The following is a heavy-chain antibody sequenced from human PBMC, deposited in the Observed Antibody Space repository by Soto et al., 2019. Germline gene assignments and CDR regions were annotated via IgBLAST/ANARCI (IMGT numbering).Heavy chain of an antibody. D-gene: IGHD2-21*02. CDR3: AKGRVTALGDPTTNRENYFDY. CDR1: GFTFSSYG. Sequence: QAGGSLRLSCAASGFTFSSYGMHWVRQAPGKGLEWVAVISYDGSNKYYADSVKGRFTISRDNSKNTLYLQMNSLRAEDTAVYYCAKGRVTALGDPTTNRENYFDYWGQGTLVTVSS. V-gene: IGHV3-30*18. CDR2: ISYDGSNK. J-gene: IGHJ4*02.